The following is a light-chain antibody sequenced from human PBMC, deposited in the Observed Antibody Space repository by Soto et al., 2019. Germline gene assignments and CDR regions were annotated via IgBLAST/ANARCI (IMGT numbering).Light chain of an antibody. J-gene: IGLJ1*01. Sequence: QSALTQPASVSGSPGQSITISCTGTSSDVGLYNYVSWYQQYPGKAPKLMIFEVSNRPSGVSNRFSASKSGNTASLTISGLQAEDEADYYRISYTTSSTSYVFGTGTKVTVL. CDR1: SSDVGLYNY. CDR3: ISYTTSSTSYV. V-gene: IGLV2-14*01. CDR2: EVS.